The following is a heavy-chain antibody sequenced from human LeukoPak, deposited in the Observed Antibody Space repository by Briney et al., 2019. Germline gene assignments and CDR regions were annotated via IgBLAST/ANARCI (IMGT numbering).Heavy chain of an antibody. D-gene: IGHD3-22*01. CDR3: ALQANYYDSSGYLYYYYMDV. Sequence: TGGPLRLSCAASGFTFSSYWMHWVRQAPGEGLVWVSRINSDGSGTSYADSVKGRFTISRDNAKNTLYLQMNSLRAEDTAVYYCALQANYYDSSGYLYYYYMDVWGKGTTVTVSS. CDR1: GFTFSSYW. CDR2: INSDGSGT. J-gene: IGHJ6*03. V-gene: IGHV3-74*01.